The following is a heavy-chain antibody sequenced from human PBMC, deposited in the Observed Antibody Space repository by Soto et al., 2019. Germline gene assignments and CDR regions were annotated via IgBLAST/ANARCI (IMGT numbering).Heavy chain of an antibody. Sequence: PGESLKISCQGSGYSFGSYWINWVRQMPGKGLEWMGRIDPSDSYTNYSPSFQGHVTISTDKSITTAYLQWSSLKASDTAMYYCARQESGDYGGWFKSWGQGTLVTVSS. CDR1: GYSFGSYW. CDR2: IDPSDSYT. CDR3: ARQESGDYGGWFKS. V-gene: IGHV5-10-1*01. J-gene: IGHJ5*01. D-gene: IGHD4-17*01.